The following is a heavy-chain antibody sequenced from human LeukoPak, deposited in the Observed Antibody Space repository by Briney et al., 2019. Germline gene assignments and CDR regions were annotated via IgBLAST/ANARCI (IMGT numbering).Heavy chain of an antibody. J-gene: IGHJ4*02. CDR3: ARHWRNYYDSSGYYHFDY. V-gene: IGHV3-7*01. D-gene: IGHD3-22*01. CDR2: IKQDGSEK. Sequence: GGSLRLSCAASGFTFSSYWMSWVRQAPGKGLGGVANIKQDGSEKYYVDSVKGRFTISRANAKNSLYLQMNSLRAEDTAVYYCARHWRNYYDSSGYYHFDYWGQGTLVTVSS. CDR1: GFTFSSYW.